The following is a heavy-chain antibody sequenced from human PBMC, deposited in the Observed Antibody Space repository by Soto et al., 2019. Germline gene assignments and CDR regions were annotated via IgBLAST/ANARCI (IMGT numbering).Heavy chain of an antibody. CDR2: IPYDGSNI. J-gene: IGHJ4*02. V-gene: IGHV3-30-3*01. D-gene: IGHD6-19*01. CDR3: ARVRQQWLVSSHFFDY. Sequence: QVQLVESGGGVVQPGRSLRLSCAASGLTFSSYAMHWVRQAPGKGLEWVALIPYDGSNIHYADSVKGRFTISRDNSKNTLPLHLDSLRAEETAVYYCARVRQQWLVSSHFFDYWGKGTLVTVCS. CDR1: GLTFSSYA.